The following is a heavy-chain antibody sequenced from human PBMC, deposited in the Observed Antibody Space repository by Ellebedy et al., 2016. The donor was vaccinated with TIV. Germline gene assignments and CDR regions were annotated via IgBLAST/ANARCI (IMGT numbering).Heavy chain of an antibody. V-gene: IGHV3-7*03. Sequence: GESLKISCAASGLSFSSYWMSWVRQAPGKGLEWVANIKQDESEKYYVDSVKGRFTISRDNAKNSLYLQMNSLRAEDTAVYYCAKGRGGGSDTSAPRYYFDYWGLGTLVTVSS. CDR3: AKGRGGGSDTSAPRYYFDY. CDR1: GLSFSSYW. J-gene: IGHJ4*02. CDR2: IKQDESEK. D-gene: IGHD3-22*01.